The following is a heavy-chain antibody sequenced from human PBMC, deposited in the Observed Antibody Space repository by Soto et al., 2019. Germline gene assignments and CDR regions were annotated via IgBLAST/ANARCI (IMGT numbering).Heavy chain of an antibody. J-gene: IGHJ4*02. Sequence: HGGCVRLSCAASGFTYRGGGMSWVRQAPGKGLEWVSAISGSGGSTYYADSVKGRFTMSRDNSKNTLYLQMNSLRAEDTAVYYCAKDGKHLGELSVDYWGQGTLVTVSS. V-gene: IGHV3-23*01. CDR3: AKDGKHLGELSVDY. CDR2: ISGSGGST. CDR1: GFTYRGGG. D-gene: IGHD3-16*02.